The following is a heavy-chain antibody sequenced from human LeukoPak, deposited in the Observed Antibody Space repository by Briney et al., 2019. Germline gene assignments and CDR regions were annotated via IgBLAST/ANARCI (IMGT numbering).Heavy chain of an antibody. Sequence: SETLSLTCTVSGGSISSYYWSWIRQPPGKGLEWIGYIYYSGSTNYNPPLKSRVTISVDTSKNQFSLKLSSVTAADTAVYYCASWAQFSSGWYGPAFDIWGQGTMVTVSS. CDR3: ASWAQFSSGWYGPAFDI. CDR2: IYYSGST. CDR1: GGSISSYY. J-gene: IGHJ3*02. V-gene: IGHV4-59*01. D-gene: IGHD6-19*01.